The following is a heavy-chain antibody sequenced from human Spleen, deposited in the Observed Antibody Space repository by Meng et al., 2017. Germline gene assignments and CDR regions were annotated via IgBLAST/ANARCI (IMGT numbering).Heavy chain of an antibody. CDR3: ARGGNYGTFDY. V-gene: IGHV3-74*01. J-gene: IGHJ4*02. D-gene: IGHD1-26*01. Sequence: GESLKISCAASGFTFSNYWMLWVRQAPGKGLVWVSHIHSDGRTTSFADSVEGRFTISRDNAKNTLYLQMNSLRAEDTAVYFCARGGNYGTFDYWGQGTLVTVSS. CDR1: GFTFSNYW. CDR2: IHSDGRTT.